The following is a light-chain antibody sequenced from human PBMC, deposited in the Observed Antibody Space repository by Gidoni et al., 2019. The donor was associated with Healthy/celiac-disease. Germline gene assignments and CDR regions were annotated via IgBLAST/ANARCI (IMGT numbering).Light chain of an antibody. CDR1: QSVSSSY. J-gene: IGKJ3*01. V-gene: IGKV3-20*01. Sequence: SQSVSSSYLAWYQQKPGQAPRLLIYGASSRATGIPDRFSGSGSGTDFTLTISRLEPEDFAVYYCQQYGSSSFTFGPGTKVDIK. CDR3: QQYGSSSFT. CDR2: GAS.